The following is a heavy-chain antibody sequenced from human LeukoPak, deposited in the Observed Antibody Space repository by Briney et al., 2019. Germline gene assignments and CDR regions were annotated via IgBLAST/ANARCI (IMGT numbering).Heavy chain of an antibody. CDR1: GFSVSDNS. V-gene: IGHV3-53*01. Sequence: PGGSLRLSCTVSGFSVSDNSMSWVRQAPGKGLEWVSFIYSGTTHYSDSVKGRFTISRDNSKNTLYLQMNSLRAEDTAVYYCARESYSSGRVFDYWGQGTLVTVSS. CDR3: ARESYSSGRVFDY. D-gene: IGHD6-19*01. CDR2: IYSGTT. J-gene: IGHJ4*02.